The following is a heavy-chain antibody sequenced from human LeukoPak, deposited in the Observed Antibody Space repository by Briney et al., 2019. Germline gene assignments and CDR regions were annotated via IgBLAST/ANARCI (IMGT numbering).Heavy chain of an antibody. CDR2: INPTGGST. CDR1: GYTFTSYY. Sequence: ASVKVSCKASGYTFTSYYMHWVRQAPGEGLEWMGIINPTGGSTSYAQKFQGRVTMTRDTSTSTVYMEMSSLRSEDTAVYYCARDHYHKIHSVMVTAPDYWGQGTLVTISS. D-gene: IGHD2-21*02. V-gene: IGHV1-46*01. CDR3: ARDHYHKIHSVMVTAPDY. J-gene: IGHJ4*02.